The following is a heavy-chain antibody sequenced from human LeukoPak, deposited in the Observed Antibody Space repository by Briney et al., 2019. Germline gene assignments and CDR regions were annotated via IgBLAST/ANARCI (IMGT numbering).Heavy chain of an antibody. J-gene: IGHJ5*02. V-gene: IGHV4-34*01. CDR2: INHSGST. CDR1: GGSFSGYY. Sequence: SETLSLTCAVYGGSFSGYYWSWIRQPPGRGLEWIGEINHSGSTNYNPSLKSRVTISVDTSKNQFSLKLSSVTAADTAVYYCATYRGYYGSGSYYSWFDPGAREPWSPSPQ. D-gene: IGHD3-10*01. CDR3: ATYRGYYGSGSYYSWFDP.